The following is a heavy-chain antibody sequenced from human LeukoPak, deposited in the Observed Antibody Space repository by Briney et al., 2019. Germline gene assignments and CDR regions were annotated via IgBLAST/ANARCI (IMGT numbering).Heavy chain of an antibody. D-gene: IGHD5-24*01. CDR3: ARRDGYTDY. CDR1: GYIFTSYW. CDR2: TDPSDSYS. Sequence: GESLKISCKGSGYIFTSYWISWVRQMPGKGLEWMGRTDPSDSYSNYSPSFQGHITISADKSISTAYLQWSSLKASDTAIYYCARRDGYTDYWGQGTLVTVSS. V-gene: IGHV5-10-1*01. J-gene: IGHJ4*02.